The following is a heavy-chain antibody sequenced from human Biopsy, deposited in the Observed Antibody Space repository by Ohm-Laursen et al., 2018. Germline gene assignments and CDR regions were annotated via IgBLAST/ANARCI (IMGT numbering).Heavy chain of an antibody. CDR2: ISPVFGAV. CDR1: GGTFNNYA. V-gene: IGHV1-69*13. D-gene: IGHD3-16*01. J-gene: IGHJ4*02. Sequence: SVKVSCNASGGTFNNYAISWVRQAPGPGLEWMGGISPVFGAVKYAEKFRGRLTITAGESTGTAYMELNSLTSDDTAVYYCATDAVGGLAVFGGQGTLVTVSS. CDR3: ATDAVGGLAVF.